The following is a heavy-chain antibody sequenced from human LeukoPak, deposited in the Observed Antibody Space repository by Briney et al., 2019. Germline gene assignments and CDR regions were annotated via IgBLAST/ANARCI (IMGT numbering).Heavy chain of an antibody. V-gene: IGHV4-4*02. CDR1: GGSISSSNW. CDR2: IYHSGST. J-gene: IGHJ4*02. D-gene: IGHD3-22*01. Sequence: SETLSLSCAVSGGSISSSNWWSWVRQPPGKGLEWIGEIYHSGSTNYNPSLKSRVTISVDKSKNQFSLKLSSVTAADTAVYYCARVRNYGGYDSSGYYPGDFDYWGQGILVTVSS. CDR3: ARVRNYGGYDSSGYYPGDFDY.